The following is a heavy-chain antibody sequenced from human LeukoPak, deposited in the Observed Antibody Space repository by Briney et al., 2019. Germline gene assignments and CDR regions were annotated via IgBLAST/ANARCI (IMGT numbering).Heavy chain of an antibody. CDR3: ARERGMAAAEFDY. V-gene: IGHV4-4*02. D-gene: IGHD6-13*01. CDR2: IYHSGIS. J-gene: IGHJ4*02. Sequence: PSGTLSLTCTVSGDSISSSNWWSWVRQSPGEGLEWIGEIYHSGISNYNPSLKCRVTISVDHSKNEFSLTLKSVTAADTAVYYCARERGMAAAEFDYWGQGTLVTVSS. CDR1: GDSISSSNW.